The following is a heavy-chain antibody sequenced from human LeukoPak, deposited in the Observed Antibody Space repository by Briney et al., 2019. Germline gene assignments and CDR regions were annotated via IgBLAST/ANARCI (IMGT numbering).Heavy chain of an antibody. Sequence: SVKVSCKASGGTFSSYAISWVRQAPGQGLEWMGRIIPIFGIANYAQKFQGRVTITADKSTSTAYMELSSLRSEDTAVYYYAGLRKNGYFDLWGRGTLVTVSS. V-gene: IGHV1-69*04. CDR2: IIPIFGIA. J-gene: IGHJ2*01. CDR1: GGTFSSYA. CDR3: AGLRKNGYFDL.